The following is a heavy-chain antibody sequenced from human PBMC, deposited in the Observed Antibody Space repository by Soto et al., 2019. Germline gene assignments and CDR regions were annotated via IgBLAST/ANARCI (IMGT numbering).Heavy chain of an antibody. J-gene: IGHJ4*02. V-gene: IGHV1-18*01. D-gene: IGHD5-18*01. Sequence: SVKVSCKASGYTFTSYGISWVRQAPGQGLEWMGWISAYNGNTKYAQKLQGRVTMTTDTSTSTAYMELRSLRSDDTALYYCARDTAMALPDAWGQGTPVTVSS. CDR1: GYTFTSYG. CDR3: ARDTAMALPDA. CDR2: ISAYNGNT.